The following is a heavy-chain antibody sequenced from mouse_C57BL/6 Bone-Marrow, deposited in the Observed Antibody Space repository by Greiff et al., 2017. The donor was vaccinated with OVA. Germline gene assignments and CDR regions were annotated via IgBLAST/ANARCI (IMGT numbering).Heavy chain of an antibody. Sequence: VKLVESGAELARPGASVKLSCKASGYTFTSYGISWVKQRTGQGLEWIGEIYPRSGNTYYNEKFKGKATLTADKSSSTAYMELRSLTSEDSAVYFCATDGGSFAYWGQGTLVTVSA. CDR2: IYPRSGNT. V-gene: IGHV1-81*01. CDR3: ATDGGSFAY. J-gene: IGHJ3*01. CDR1: GYTFTSYG.